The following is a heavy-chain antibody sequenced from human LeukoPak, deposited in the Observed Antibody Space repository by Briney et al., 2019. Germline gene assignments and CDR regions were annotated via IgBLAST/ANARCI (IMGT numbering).Heavy chain of an antibody. V-gene: IGHV4-59*01. CDR2: IYYSGST. J-gene: IGHJ6*03. CDR3: ARDAYYDFWSAISTGHYYYYYMDV. Sequence: PSETLSLTCTVSGGSISSYYWSWIRQPPGKGLEWIGYIYYSGSTNYNPSLKSQVTISVDTSKNQFSLKLSSVTAADTAVYYCARDAYYDFWSAISTGHYYYYYMDVWGKGTTVTVSS. D-gene: IGHD3-3*01. CDR1: GGSISSYY.